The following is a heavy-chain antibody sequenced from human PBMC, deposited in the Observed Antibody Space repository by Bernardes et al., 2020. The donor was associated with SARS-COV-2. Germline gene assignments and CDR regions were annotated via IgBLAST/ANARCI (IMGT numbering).Heavy chain of an antibody. CDR2: ISPKSGAA. CDR1: GYTFSDYY. Sequence: ASMKVSCRASGYTFSDYYIHWLRQAPGQGFEWMGWISPKSGAANYAQKFQGRVTMTRDTAISTEYMELSRLTSDDTAVYYCARTFYYDRGGNSVFDHWGQGTLVSVSS. V-gene: IGHV1-2*02. J-gene: IGHJ4*02. D-gene: IGHD3-22*01. CDR3: ARTFYYDRGGNSVFDH.